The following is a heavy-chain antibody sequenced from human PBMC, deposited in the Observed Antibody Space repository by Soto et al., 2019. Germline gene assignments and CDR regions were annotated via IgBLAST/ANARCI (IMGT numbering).Heavy chain of an antibody. CDR1: GGSISSSSSY. Sequence: SETLSLTCTVSGGSISSSSSYWGWIRQPPGRGLEWVGSIYYLGNTYYNPSLGSRVTISVDTSKNQFSLKLRSVTAADTAVFYCAELYPYESSVYPLNYWGQGARVTVPS. J-gene: IGHJ4*02. V-gene: IGHV4-39*01. CDR2: IYYLGNT. D-gene: IGHD3-22*01. CDR3: AELYPYESSVYPLNY.